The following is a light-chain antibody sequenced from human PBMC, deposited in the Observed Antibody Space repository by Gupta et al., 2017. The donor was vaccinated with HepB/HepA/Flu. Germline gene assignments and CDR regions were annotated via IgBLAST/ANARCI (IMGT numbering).Light chain of an antibody. CDR1: KLGDKY. Sequence: SHGLTQPLSVSVSPGQTATITCSGDKLGDKYASWYQQKPGQSPVLVIYQDSKRPSGIPERFSGSNSGNTATLTISGTQAMDEADYYCQAWDGSKVFGGGTKLTVL. V-gene: IGLV3-1*01. CDR3: QAWDGSKV. J-gene: IGLJ2*01. CDR2: QDS.